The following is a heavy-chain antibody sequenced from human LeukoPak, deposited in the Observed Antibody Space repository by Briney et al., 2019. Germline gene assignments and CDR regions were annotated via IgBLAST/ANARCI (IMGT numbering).Heavy chain of an antibody. J-gene: IGHJ4*02. D-gene: IGHD5-12*01. Sequence: PGRSLRLSCAASGFTFSSYGMHWVRQAPGKGLEWVAVIWYDGSNKYYADSVKGRLTISRDNSKNTLYLQMNSLRAEDTAVYYCARGLGYSGYDEFDYWGQGTLVTVSS. CDR1: GFTFSSYG. CDR2: IWYDGSNK. CDR3: ARGLGYSGYDEFDY. V-gene: IGHV3-33*01.